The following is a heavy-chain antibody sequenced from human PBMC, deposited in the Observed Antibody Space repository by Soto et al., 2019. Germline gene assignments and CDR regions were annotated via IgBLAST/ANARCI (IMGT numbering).Heavy chain of an antibody. CDR2: IKQDGGQT. CDR3: ARGGNGYENWPPYYYYGMDV. V-gene: IGHV3-7*01. Sequence: GGPRSLPVAASGSPFVSYWLTWARRAQGKGLEWVAHIKQDGGQTYYVDSVKGRFTISRDNAKTSLYLQMNSLRAEDTSVYFCARGGNGYENWPPYYYYGMDVWGQGTTVTVSS. CDR1: GSPFVSYW. J-gene: IGHJ6*02. D-gene: IGHD5-12*01.